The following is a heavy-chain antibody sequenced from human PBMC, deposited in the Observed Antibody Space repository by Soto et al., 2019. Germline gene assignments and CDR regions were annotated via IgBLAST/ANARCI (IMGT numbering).Heavy chain of an antibody. J-gene: IGHJ4*02. CDR2: ISGSGGST. V-gene: IGHV3-23*01. CDR3: AKDTVIAAADPHPFWDY. CDR1: GFTFSSYA. D-gene: IGHD6-13*01. Sequence: EVQLLESGGGLVQPGGSLRLSCAASGFTFSSYAMSWVRQAPGKGLEWVSAISGSGGSTYYADSVKGRFTISRDNSKNTLYLQMNSLRAEDTAVYYCAKDTVIAAADPHPFWDYWGQGTLVTVSS.